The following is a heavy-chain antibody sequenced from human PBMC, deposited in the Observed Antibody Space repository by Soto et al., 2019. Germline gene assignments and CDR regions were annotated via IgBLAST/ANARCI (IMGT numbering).Heavy chain of an antibody. Sequence: QTFSQTGAISGDKVSSNSAAWNWIRQSPSRGLEWLGRTYYRSKWYNDYAVSVKSRITINPDTSKNQFSLQLNSVTPEDTAVYYCARVQTYYDFWSGPKEAFDIWGQGTMVTVSS. J-gene: IGHJ3*02. V-gene: IGHV6-1*01. CDR2: TYYRSKWYN. D-gene: IGHD3-3*01. CDR3: ARVQTYYDFWSGPKEAFDI. CDR1: GDKVSSNSAA.